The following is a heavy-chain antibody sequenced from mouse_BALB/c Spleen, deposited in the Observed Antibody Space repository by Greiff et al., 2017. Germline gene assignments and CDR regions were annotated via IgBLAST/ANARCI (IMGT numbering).Heavy chain of an antibody. CDR1: GFTFSSFG. Sequence: EVKVVESGGGLVQPGGSRKLSCAASGFTFSSFGMHWVRQAPEKGLEWVAYISSGSSTIYYADTVKGRFTISRDNPKNTLFLQMTSLRSEDTAMYYCAKCYYDYDSYYFDYWGQGTTLTVSS. CDR3: AKCYYDYDSYYFDY. D-gene: IGHD2-4*01. J-gene: IGHJ2*01. CDR2: ISSGSSTI. V-gene: IGHV5-17*02.